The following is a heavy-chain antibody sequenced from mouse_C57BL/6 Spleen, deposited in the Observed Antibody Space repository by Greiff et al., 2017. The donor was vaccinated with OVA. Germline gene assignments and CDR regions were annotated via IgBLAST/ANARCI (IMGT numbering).Heavy chain of an antibody. CDR3: ARDGSSPMTWYFDV. CDR1: GYTFTSYW. J-gene: IGHJ1*03. D-gene: IGHD1-1*01. V-gene: IGHV1-64*01. CDR2: IHPNSGST. Sequence: QVQLQQPGAELVKPGASVKLSCKASGYTFTSYWMHWVKQRPGQGLEWIGMIHPNSGSTNYNEKFKSKATLTVDKSSSTAYMQLSSLTSEDSAVYYDARDGSSPMTWYFDVWGTGTTVTVSS.